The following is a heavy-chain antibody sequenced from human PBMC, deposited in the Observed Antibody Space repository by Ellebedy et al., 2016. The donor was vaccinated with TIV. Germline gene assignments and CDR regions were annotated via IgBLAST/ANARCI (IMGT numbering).Heavy chain of an antibody. Sequence: GGSLRLSXAASGFTFKTYSMNWVRQAPGKGLEWVSYISASGGPIFYADSVKGRFTISRDNAKNSLYLQMNSLRAEDTAVYYCARDTEATDYYYYHYMDVWGKGTTVTVSS. CDR2: ISASGGPI. D-gene: IGHD1-26*01. CDR3: ARDTEATDYYYYHYMDV. J-gene: IGHJ6*03. V-gene: IGHV3-48*01. CDR1: GFTFKTYS.